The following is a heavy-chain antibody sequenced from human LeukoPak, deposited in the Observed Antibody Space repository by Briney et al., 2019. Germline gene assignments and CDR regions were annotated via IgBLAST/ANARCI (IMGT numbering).Heavy chain of an antibody. CDR2: ISGSGGST. V-gene: IGHV3-23*01. CDR1: GYTFSSYA. CDR3: AKETSGGDCFDY. J-gene: IGHJ4*02. Sequence: PGASLRLSCAASGYTFSSYAMSWVRQAPGKGLEWVSAISGSGGSTYYADSVKGRFTISRDNSKNTLYLQMNSLRAEDTAVYYCAKETSGGDCFDYWGQGTLVTVSS.